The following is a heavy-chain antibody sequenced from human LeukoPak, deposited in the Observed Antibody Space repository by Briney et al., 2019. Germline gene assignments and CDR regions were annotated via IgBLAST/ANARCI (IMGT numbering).Heavy chain of an antibody. J-gene: IGHJ4*02. Sequence: PGKSLRLSCVASGFTFSSYGMHWVRQAPGKGPMWVSRICPDGTVTNYADSVKARFIISRDNARNTVYLQMNSLRVEDTAVYYCVRDFRSADYWGQGTLVTVSS. V-gene: IGHV3-74*01. CDR3: VRDFRSADY. CDR2: ICPDGTVT. CDR1: GFTFSSYG.